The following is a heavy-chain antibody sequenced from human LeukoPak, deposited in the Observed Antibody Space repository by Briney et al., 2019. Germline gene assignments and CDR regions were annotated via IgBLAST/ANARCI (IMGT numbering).Heavy chain of an antibody. CDR2: INPNSGGT. Sequence: ASVKVSCKASGYAFPGYYMHWVRQAPGQGLEWMGWINPNSGGTNYAQKFQGRVTMTRDTSLNIAYMELSMVRSDDTAVYYCARDREYPSEFDYWGQGTLVTVSS. J-gene: IGHJ4*02. V-gene: IGHV1-2*02. CDR3: ARDREYPSEFDY. CDR1: GYAFPGYY. D-gene: IGHD2-2*01.